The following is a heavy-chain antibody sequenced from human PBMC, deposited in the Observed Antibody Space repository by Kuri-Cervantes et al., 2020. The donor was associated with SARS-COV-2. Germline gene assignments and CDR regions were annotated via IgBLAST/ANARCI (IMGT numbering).Heavy chain of an antibody. CDR1: GFTFSTYA. Sequence: GESLKISCAASGFTFSTYAMSWVRQAPGKGLEWVAALSADGGSTYYADSVKGRFTLSRDNAKNTLYLQMNSLRAEDTAVYYCARDYGERLVVPAAMGWFDPWGQGTLVTVSS. V-gene: IGHV3-23*01. CDR3: ARDYGERLVVPAAMGWFDP. CDR2: LSADGGST. J-gene: IGHJ5*02. D-gene: IGHD2-2*01.